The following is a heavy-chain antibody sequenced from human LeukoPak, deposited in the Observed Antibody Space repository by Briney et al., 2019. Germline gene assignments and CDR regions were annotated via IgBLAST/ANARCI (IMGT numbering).Heavy chain of an antibody. D-gene: IGHD3-3*01. J-gene: IGHJ5*02. CDR2: IYYSGST. CDR3: ARHLAPYTYYDFWSGYYNNWFDP. V-gene: IGHV4-39*01. Sequence: PSETLSLTCTVSGGSISSSSYYWGWIRQPPGKGLEWIRSIYYSGSTYYNPSLKSRVTISVDTSKNQFSLKLSSVTAADTAVYYCARHLAPYTYYDFWSGYYNNWFDPWGQGTLVTVSS. CDR1: GGSISSSSYY.